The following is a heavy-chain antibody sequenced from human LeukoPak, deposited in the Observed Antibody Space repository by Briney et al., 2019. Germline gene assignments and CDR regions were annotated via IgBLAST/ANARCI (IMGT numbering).Heavy chain of an antibody. V-gene: IGHV3-11*01. CDR3: AKRAQSRLPYFDY. D-gene: IGHD6-25*01. J-gene: IGHJ4*02. CDR2: ISSSSSTI. CDR1: GFTYSDFY. Sequence: GGSLRLSCAASGFTYSDFYMGWIRQAPGKGLEWVSYISSSSSTIYYADSVKGRFTISRDNSKNTLYLQMNSLRAEDTAVYYCAKRAQSRLPYFDYWGQGTLVTVSS.